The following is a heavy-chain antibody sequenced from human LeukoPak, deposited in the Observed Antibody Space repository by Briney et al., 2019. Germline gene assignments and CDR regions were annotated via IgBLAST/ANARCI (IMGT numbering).Heavy chain of an antibody. D-gene: IGHD3-10*01. CDR2: IKQDGSET. J-gene: IGHJ4*02. Sequence: PGGSLRLSCAASGFAFSNFWMSWVRQAPGKGPEWVANIKQDGSETYHVDSVKGRFTISRDNAKNSLYLQMNSLRAEDTAVYYCARMVRETDYWGQGTLVVVSS. V-gene: IGHV3-7*01. CDR3: ARMVRETDY. CDR1: GFAFSNFW.